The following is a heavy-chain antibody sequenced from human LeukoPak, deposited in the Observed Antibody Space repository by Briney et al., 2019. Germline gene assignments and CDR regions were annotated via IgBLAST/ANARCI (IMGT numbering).Heavy chain of an antibody. CDR3: ARERGPYYDILTGYYSGIRGFDY. Sequence: GSLRLSCAASGFTVSSNYMSWVRQAPGKGLEWVSVIYSGGSTYYADSVKGRFTISRDNSKNTLYLQMNSLRAEDTAVYYCARERGPYYDILTGYYSGIRGFDYWGQGTLVTVSS. J-gene: IGHJ4*02. V-gene: IGHV3-66*02. D-gene: IGHD3-9*01. CDR2: IYSGGST. CDR1: GFTVSSNY.